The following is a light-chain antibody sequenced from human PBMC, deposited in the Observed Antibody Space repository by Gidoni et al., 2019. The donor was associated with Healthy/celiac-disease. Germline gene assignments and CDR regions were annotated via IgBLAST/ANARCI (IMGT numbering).Light chain of an antibody. CDR3: MIWHSSASV. CDR2: YKSDSDK. Sequence: QAVLPQPSSLSASPGASASLTCTVRSGINVGTYRIYWYQQKPGSPPQYLLRYKSDSDKQQGSGVPSRFSGSKDASANAGILLISGLQSEDEADYYCMIWHSSASVFGGGTKLTAL. J-gene: IGLJ2*01. CDR1: SGINVGTYR. V-gene: IGLV5-45*02.